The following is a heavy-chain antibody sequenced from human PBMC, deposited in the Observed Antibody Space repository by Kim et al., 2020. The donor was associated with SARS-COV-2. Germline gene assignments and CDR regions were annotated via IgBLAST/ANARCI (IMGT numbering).Heavy chain of an antibody. J-gene: IGHJ6*02. V-gene: IGHV3-7*01. CDR1: GFTFSSYW. Sequence: GGSLRLSCAASGFTFSSYWMSWVRQAPGKGLEWVANIKQDGSEKYYVDSVKGRFTISRDNAKNSLYLQMNSLRAEDTAVYYCARGESSSWLPGYYYYYGMDVWGQGTTVTVSS. D-gene: IGHD6-13*01. CDR3: ARGESSSWLPGYYYYYGMDV. CDR2: IKQDGSEK.